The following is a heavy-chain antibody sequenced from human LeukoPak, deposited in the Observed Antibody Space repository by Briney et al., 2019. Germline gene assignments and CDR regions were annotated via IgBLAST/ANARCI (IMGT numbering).Heavy chain of an antibody. CDR1: GGTFGTYG. J-gene: IGHJ3*02. D-gene: IGHD6-13*01. CDR2: TIPLFGTA. V-gene: IGHV1-69*06. CDR3: ARGEDSSSRWGKDVFDI. Sequence: SVKVSCKASGGTFGTYGLSWVRQAPGQGLEWMGGTIPLFGTANYAPDFQGRVTMTADKVLNVAYLELTSLRSEDTAVYYCARGEDSSSRWGKDVFDIWGLGTTVIVSS.